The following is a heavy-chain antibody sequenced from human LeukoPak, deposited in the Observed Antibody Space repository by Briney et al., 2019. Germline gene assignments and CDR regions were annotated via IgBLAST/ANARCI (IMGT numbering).Heavy chain of an antibody. CDR2: INPSSGGT. V-gene: IGHV1-2*06. CDR1: GYTFTGYY. D-gene: IGHD5-18*01. CDR3: ARSLAREDTADTFDY. J-gene: IGHJ4*02. Sequence: ASVKVSCKASGYTFTGYYMHWVRQAPGQGLEWMGRINPSSGGTNYAQKFQGRVTMTRDTSISTAYMELSRLRSDDTAVYYCARSLAREDTADTFDYWGQGTLVTVSS.